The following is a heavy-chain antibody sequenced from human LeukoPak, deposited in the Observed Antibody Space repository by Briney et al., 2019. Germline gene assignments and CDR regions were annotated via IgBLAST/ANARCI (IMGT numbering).Heavy chain of an antibody. D-gene: IGHD4-17*01. CDR1: GFTFSSYA. V-gene: IGHV3-23*01. CDR3: ARDRNDYGDYLGY. Sequence: GGSLRLSCAASGFTFSSYAMSWVRQAPGKGLEWVSAISGSGGSTYYADSVKGRFTISRDNSKNTLYLQMNSLRAEDTAVYYCARDRNDYGDYLGYWGQGTLVTVSS. J-gene: IGHJ4*02. CDR2: ISGSGGST.